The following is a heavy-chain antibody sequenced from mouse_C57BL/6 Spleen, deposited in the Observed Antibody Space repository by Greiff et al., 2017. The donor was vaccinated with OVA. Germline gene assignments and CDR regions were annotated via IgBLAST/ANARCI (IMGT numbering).Heavy chain of an antibody. J-gene: IGHJ2*01. V-gene: IGHV10-1*01. CDR2: IRSKSNNYAT. CDR3: VRGEYYDYFDY. CDR1: GFSFNTYA. D-gene: IGHD2-4*01. Sequence: EVQGVESGGGLVQPKGSLKLSCAASGFSFNTYAMNWVRQAPGKGLEWVARIRSKSNNYATYYADSVKDRFTISRDDSESMLYLQMNNLKTEDTAMYYCVRGEYYDYFDYWGQGTTLTVSS.